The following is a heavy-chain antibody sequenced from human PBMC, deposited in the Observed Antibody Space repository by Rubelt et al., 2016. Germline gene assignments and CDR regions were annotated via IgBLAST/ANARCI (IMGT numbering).Heavy chain of an antibody. Sequence: EVQLLESGGDLVQPGGSLTLSCAASGFIFNNFAMSWVRQPPGKGLEWVSSIIGGGGTANYADSVKGRVTISRDNSKNTLYLQMNSLGAEDTALYYCAKDGPSLHTYAVNPNAWGQGTLVTVSS. D-gene: IGHD4-17*01. J-gene: IGHJ5*02. CDR2: IIGGGGTA. CDR1: GFIFNNFA. CDR3: AKDGPSLHTYAVNPNA. V-gene: IGHV3-23*01.